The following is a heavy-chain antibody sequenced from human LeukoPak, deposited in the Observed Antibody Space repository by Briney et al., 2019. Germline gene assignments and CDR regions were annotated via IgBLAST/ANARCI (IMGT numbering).Heavy chain of an antibody. CDR2: VYTTGST. CDR1: GASINSYY. CDR3: ATGSGYYRGAEYFEY. J-gene: IGHJ1*01. D-gene: IGHD3-22*01. Sequence: SETLSPTCSVSGASINSYYWSWIRQSAGKGLEYIGRVYTTGSTHYNPTLKIRLTLSAETSKNQFYLTISSVTAADTAVDYCATGSGYYRGAEYFEYWGQGILVTVSS. V-gene: IGHV4-4*07.